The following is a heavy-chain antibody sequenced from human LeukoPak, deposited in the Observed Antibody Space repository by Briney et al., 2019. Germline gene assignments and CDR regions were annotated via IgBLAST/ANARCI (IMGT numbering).Heavy chain of an antibody. CDR2: INHSGST. J-gene: IGHJ5*02. V-gene: IGHV4-34*01. D-gene: IGHD4-17*01. CDR1: GGSFSGYF. CDR3: ARGLTTVTTFNWFDP. Sequence: SETLSLTCAVYGGSFSGYFWSWIRQPPGQGLEWIGEINHSGSTNYNTSLKSRVTISVDTSKNQFSLKLSSVTAADTAVYSCARGLTTVTTFNWFDPWGQGTLVAVSS.